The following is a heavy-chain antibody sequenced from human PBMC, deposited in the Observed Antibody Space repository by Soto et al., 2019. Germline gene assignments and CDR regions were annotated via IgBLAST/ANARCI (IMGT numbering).Heavy chain of an antibody. CDR2: IIPIFGTP. V-gene: IGHV1-69*01. D-gene: IGHD3-16*01. CDR1: GGSFSSYA. J-gene: IGHJ3*02. CDR3: ANSAYYDYVWGSYWDAFDT. Sequence: QVQLVQSGAEVKKPGSSVKVSCKASGGSFSSYAISWVRQAPGQGLEWMGGIIPIFGTPNYAQKFQGRVTITADESTSTAYMELSSLRSEDTAVYYCANSAYYDYVWGSYWDAFDTWGQGTMVTVST.